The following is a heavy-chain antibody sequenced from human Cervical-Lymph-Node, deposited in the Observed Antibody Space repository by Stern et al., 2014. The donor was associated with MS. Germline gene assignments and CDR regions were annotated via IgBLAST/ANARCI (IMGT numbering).Heavy chain of an antibody. D-gene: IGHD6-13*01. Sequence: VQLVESGGGVVQPGRSLRLSCAASGFSFSRYAMHWVRQAPGKGLEWMARIWYYGSNPSYADSVTGRVTISRDNFKSTLYLQMNSLRAEDTAVYYCASAYRSSHYYFDYWGQGTLVTVSS. CDR1: GFSFSRYA. V-gene: IGHV3-33*01. CDR2: IWYYGSNP. CDR3: ASAYRSSHYYFDY. J-gene: IGHJ4*02.